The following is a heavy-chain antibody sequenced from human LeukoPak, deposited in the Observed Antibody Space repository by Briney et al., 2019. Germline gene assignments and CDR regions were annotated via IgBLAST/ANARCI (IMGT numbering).Heavy chain of an antibody. CDR2: IYYSGST. CDR3: ARVRWGYSYGLPNLVWFDP. D-gene: IGHD5-18*01. V-gene: IGHV4-61*05. J-gene: IGHJ5*02. Sequence: SETLSLTCTVSGGSISSSSYYWGWIRQPPGKGLEWIGYIYYSGSTNYNPSLKSRVTISVDTSKNQFSLMLSSVTAADTAVYYCARVRWGYSYGLPNLVWFDPWGQGTLVTVSS. CDR1: GGSISSSSYY.